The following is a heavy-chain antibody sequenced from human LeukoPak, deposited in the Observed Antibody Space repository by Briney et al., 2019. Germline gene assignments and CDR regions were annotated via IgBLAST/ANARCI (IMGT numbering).Heavy chain of an antibody. V-gene: IGHV3-7*01. CDR3: ARSLRYFDWLHTSYYFDY. D-gene: IGHD3-9*01. CDR2: IKKDGSET. CDR1: GLTFSTYW. Sequence: GGSLRLSCAASGLTFSTYWMNWVRQAPGKGLEWVANIKKDGSETYYVDSVKGRFTISRDNAKNSLYLQMNSLRAEDTAVYYCARSLRYFDWLHTSYYFDYWGQGTLVTVSS. J-gene: IGHJ4*02.